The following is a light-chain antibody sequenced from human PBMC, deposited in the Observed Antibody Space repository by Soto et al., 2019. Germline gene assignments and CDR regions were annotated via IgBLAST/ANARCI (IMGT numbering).Light chain of an antibody. V-gene: IGKV3-20*01. CDR2: GAS. J-gene: IGKJ1*01. Sequence: EVVLTQSPATLSVSPGERATLSCRASQSVTRSSLAWYQQKPGQSPRLLISGASSRATGIPDRFSGGGSGTDFIFNITSLEPEDFAMYYCLHYGTAQWTFGQGTKVDI. CDR3: LHYGTAQWT. CDR1: QSVTRSS.